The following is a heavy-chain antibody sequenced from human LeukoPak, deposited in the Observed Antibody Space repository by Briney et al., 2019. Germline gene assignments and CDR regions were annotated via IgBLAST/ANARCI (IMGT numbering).Heavy chain of an antibody. V-gene: IGHV4-38-2*01. Sequence: SETLSLTCAVSGYPINNAHYWVWIRQPPGKGLEWIGSLYHPDSTYYNPSLKSRVTMSVDTSRNQFSLKMSFVTAADTAVYYCARQYDSYFYYYLDVWGTGTTVTVSS. CDR2: LYHPDST. CDR1: GYPINNAHY. D-gene: IGHD3-3*01. J-gene: IGHJ6*03. CDR3: ARQYDSYFYYYLDV.